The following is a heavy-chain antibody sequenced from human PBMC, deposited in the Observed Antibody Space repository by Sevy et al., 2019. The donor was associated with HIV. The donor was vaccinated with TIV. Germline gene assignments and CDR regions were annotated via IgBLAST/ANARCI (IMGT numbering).Heavy chain of an antibody. D-gene: IGHD3-3*01. J-gene: IGHJ3*02. CDR3: ANGWIKTQYDLWNSYYDTFEI. Sequence: GGSLRLSCAASGFAFSVYGMHWVRQAPGKGLEWVAYIVYDGSDKFYVDSVKGRFSISRDNSKKELYLHMNSLTTEDTAINYYANGWIKTQYDLWNSYYDTFEIWGQATMVTVSS. V-gene: IGHV3-30*02. CDR1: GFAFSVYG. CDR2: IVYDGSDK.